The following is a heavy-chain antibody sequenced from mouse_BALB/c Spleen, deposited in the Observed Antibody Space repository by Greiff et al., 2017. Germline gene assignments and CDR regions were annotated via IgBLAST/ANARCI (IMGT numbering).Heavy chain of an antibody. CDR1: GFTFSSFG. CDR2: ISSGSSTI. D-gene: IGHD2-3*01. J-gene: IGHJ2*01. V-gene: IGHV5-17*02. Sequence: EVKLVESGGGLVQPGGSRKLSCAASGFTFSSFGMHWVRQAPEKGLEWVAYISSGSSTIYYADTVKGRFTISRDNPKNTLFLQMTSLRSEDTAMYYCARFDGYYALDYWGQGTTLTVSA. CDR3: ARFDGYYALDY.